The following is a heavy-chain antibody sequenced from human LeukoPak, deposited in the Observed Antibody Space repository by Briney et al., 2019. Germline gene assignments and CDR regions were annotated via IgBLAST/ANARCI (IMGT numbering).Heavy chain of an antibody. CDR3: ARDGVEFYNWFDP. CDR1: GFTFISYS. V-gene: IGHV3-21*01. CDR2: ISSSSSYI. Sequence: PGGSLRLSCAASGFTFISYSMNWVRQAPGKGLEWVSSISSSSSYIYYADSVKGRFTISRDNAKNSLYLQMNSLRAEDTAVYYCARDGVEFYNWFDPWGQGTLVTVSS. D-gene: IGHD2-21*01. J-gene: IGHJ5*02.